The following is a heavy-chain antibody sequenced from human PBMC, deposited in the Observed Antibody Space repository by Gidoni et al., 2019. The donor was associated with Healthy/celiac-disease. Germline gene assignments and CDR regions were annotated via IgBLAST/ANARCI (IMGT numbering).Heavy chain of an antibody. J-gene: IGHJ5*02. CDR1: GFTFSSYA. CDR2: ISGSGGST. D-gene: IGHD5-18*01. CDR3: AKDLSGGYSYDRNWFDP. V-gene: IGHV3-23*01. Sequence: EVQLLESGGGLVQPGGSLRLSCAASGFTFSSYAMSWVRQAPGKGLEWVSAISGSGGSTYYADSVKGRFTISRDNSKNTLYLQINSLRAEDTAVYYCAKDLSGGYSYDRNWFDPWGQGTLVTVSS.